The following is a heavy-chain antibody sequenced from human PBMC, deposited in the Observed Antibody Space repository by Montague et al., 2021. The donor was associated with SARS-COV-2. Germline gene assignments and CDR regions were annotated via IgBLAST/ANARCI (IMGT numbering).Heavy chain of an antibody. CDR1: GDSVATDGLA. Sequence: CAISGDSVATDGLAWNWVRQSPERDFEWLGMTIYTVSAWNNEYAESVKGRITINPDTPKNQFSLHLTSVTPEDTAVYYCARHSYRTFDFWGQGTLVTVSS. CDR3: ARHSYRTFDF. D-gene: IGHD3-10*01. CDR2: TIYTVSAWNN. V-gene: IGHV6-1*01. J-gene: IGHJ4*02.